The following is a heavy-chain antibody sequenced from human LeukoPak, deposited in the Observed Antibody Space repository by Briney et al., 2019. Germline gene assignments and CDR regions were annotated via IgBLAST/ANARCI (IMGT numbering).Heavy chain of an antibody. D-gene: IGHD6-19*01. Sequence: ASVKVSFKASGYTFTTYAMHWVGQAPGQRLEWMGWINAGNGNTKYSQKFQARVTITRDTSASTAYMELSSLRSEDTAVYYCARDLASSGWYWGEFDYWGQGTLVTVSS. J-gene: IGHJ4*02. CDR2: INAGNGNT. V-gene: IGHV1-3*01. CDR1: GYTFTTYA. CDR3: ARDLASSGWYWGEFDY.